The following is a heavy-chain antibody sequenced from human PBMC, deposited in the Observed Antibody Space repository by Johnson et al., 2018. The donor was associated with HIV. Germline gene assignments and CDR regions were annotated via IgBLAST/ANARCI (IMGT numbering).Heavy chain of an antibody. J-gene: IGHJ3*02. CDR3: AARIAVADDDAFDI. Sequence: QVQLVESGGGVVQPGVSLRLSCAASGFTFSSYGMHWVRQAPGKGLEWVEFIRYDGSNKYYADSVKGRFTISRDNSKNTLYLQMNSLRAEDTAVYYCAARIAVADDDAFDIWGQGTMVTVSS. CDR2: IRYDGSNK. V-gene: IGHV3-30*02. D-gene: IGHD6-19*01. CDR1: GFTFSSYG.